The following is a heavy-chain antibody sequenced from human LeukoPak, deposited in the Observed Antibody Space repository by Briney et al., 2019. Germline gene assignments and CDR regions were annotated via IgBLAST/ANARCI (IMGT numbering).Heavy chain of an antibody. V-gene: IGHV3-30-3*01. D-gene: IGHD6-13*01. Sequence: GGSLRLSCAASGLTFSSYAMHWVRQAPGKGLEWVAVISYDGSNKYYADSVKGRFTISRDNSKNTLYLQMNSLRAEDTAVYYCARDQLSSNWYGVHFDYWGQGTLVTVSS. J-gene: IGHJ4*02. CDR1: GLTFSSYA. CDR3: ARDQLSSNWYGVHFDY. CDR2: ISYDGSNK.